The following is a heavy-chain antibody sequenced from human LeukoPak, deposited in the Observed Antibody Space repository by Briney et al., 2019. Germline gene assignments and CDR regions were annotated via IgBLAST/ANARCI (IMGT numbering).Heavy chain of an antibody. CDR2: INHSGST. CDR1: GGSFSGYY. J-gene: IGHJ4*02. V-gene: IGHV4-34*01. Sequence: PSETLSLTCAVYGGSFSGYYWSWIRQPPGKGLEWIGEINHSGSTNYNPSLKSRVTISVDTSKNQFSLKLSSVTAADTAVYYCASRLAYCGGDCYSGFDYWGQGTLVTVSS. CDR3: ASRLAYCGGDCYSGFDY. D-gene: IGHD2-21*02.